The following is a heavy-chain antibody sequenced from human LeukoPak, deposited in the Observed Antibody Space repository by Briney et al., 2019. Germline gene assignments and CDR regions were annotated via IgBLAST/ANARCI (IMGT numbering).Heavy chain of an antibody. Sequence: PSETLSLTCTVSGGSISSSSYYWGWIRQPPGKGLEWIGSIYYSGSTYYNPSLKSRVTISVDTSKNQFSLKLSSVTAADTAVYYCARGQRDDFWSGYSHYYYYYMDVWGKGTTVTVSS. CDR3: ARGQRDDFWSGYSHYYYYYMDV. CDR2: IYYSGST. V-gene: IGHV4-39*07. CDR1: GGSISSSSYY. J-gene: IGHJ6*03. D-gene: IGHD3-3*01.